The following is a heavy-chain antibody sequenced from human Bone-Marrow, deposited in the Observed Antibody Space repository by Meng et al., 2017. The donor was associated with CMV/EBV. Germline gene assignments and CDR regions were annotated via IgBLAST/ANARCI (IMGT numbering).Heavy chain of an antibody. Sequence: GESLKISCKASGYTFTSYGISWVRQAPGQGLEWMGWISAYNGNTNYAQKLQGRVTMTTDTSTSTAYMELRSLRSDDTAVYYCARLYIVVVPAAMGQYNWFDPWGQGTLVTVSS. V-gene: IGHV1-18*01. CDR2: ISAYNGNT. CDR3: ARLYIVVVPAAMGQYNWFDP. J-gene: IGHJ5*02. CDR1: GYTFTSYG. D-gene: IGHD2-2*01.